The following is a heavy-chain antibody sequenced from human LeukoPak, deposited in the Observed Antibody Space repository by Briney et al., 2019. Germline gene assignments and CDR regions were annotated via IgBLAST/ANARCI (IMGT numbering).Heavy chain of an antibody. Sequence: GGPLKLSCAASGFTFSGSAINWVRQASGKGLEWVGRIRSKANSYATGYAVSVKGRFTISRDDSKNTAYLQMNSLKTEDTAVYYCMVYDTSGYYYEIFDYWGQGTLVTVSS. V-gene: IGHV3-73*01. CDR1: GFTFSGSA. CDR2: IRSKANSYAT. J-gene: IGHJ4*02. CDR3: MVYDTSGYYYEIFDY. D-gene: IGHD3-22*01.